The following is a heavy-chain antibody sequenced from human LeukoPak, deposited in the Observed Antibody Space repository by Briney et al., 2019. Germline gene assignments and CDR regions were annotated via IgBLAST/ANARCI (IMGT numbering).Heavy chain of an antibody. CDR2: MSGSGDAT. J-gene: IGHJ4*02. CDR1: GFTFSDFA. Sequence: GGSLRLSCAASGFTFSDFAMTWVRQARGKGLEWVSAMSGSGDATYYADSVKGRFTISRDNSKSTLYLQMNDVETEDTAIYYCSKGRSNFGYLSGDYWGQGTLVTVSS. CDR3: SKGRSNFGYLSGDY. D-gene: IGHD1-20*01. V-gene: IGHV3-23*01.